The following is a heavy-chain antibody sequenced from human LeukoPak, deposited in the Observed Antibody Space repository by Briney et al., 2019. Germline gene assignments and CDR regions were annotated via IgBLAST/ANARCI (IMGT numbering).Heavy chain of an antibody. CDR3: ARGEIVVVPAASYYYYYGMDV. CDR2: ISAYNGNT. Sequence: ASVKVSFKASGYTFTSYGISWVRQAPGQGLEWMGWISAYNGNTNYAQKLQGRVTITTDTSTSTAYMELRSLRSDDTAVYYCARGEIVVVPAASYYYYYGMDVWGQGTTVTVSS. D-gene: IGHD2-2*01. CDR1: GYTFTSYG. V-gene: IGHV1-18*01. J-gene: IGHJ6*02.